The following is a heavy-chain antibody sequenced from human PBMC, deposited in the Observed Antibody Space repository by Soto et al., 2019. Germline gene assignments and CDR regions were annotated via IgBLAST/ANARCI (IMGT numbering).Heavy chain of an antibody. D-gene: IGHD2-15*01. CDR3: ARGQVVAAQH. J-gene: IGHJ4*02. V-gene: IGHV4-30-2*01. CDR2: IYHSGST. Sequence: QLQLQESGSGLVKPSQTLSLTCAVSGGSISSGGYSWSWIRQPPGKGLEWIGYIYHSGSTYDNPPLRSRVTTSVDRSKNQFSRKLSSVTAADTAVYYCARGQVVAAQHWGQGTLVTVSS. CDR1: GGSISSGGYS.